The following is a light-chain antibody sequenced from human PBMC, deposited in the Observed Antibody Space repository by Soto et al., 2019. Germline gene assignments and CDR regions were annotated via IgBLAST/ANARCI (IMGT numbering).Light chain of an antibody. Sequence: QSXXTQPPSASGXXXXXXXXXXXXXXXXIRRNTVNWYQQLPGTAPKLLIYSNNQRPSGVPDRFSGSKSGTSASLAISGLQSEDEADYYCAAWDDSLNGVVFGGGTKVTVL. CDR2: SNN. CDR3: AAWDDSLNGVV. CDR1: XXXIRRNT. V-gene: IGLV1-44*01. J-gene: IGLJ2*01.